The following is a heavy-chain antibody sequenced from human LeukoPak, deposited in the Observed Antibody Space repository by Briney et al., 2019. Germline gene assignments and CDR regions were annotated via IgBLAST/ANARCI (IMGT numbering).Heavy chain of an antibody. D-gene: IGHD3-22*01. V-gene: IGHV3-30*18. Sequence: PGRSLRLSCAASGFTFSGSAMHWVRQAPGKGLEWVAVISYDGSNKYYADSVKGRFTISRDNSKNTLYLQMNSLRAEDTAVYYCAKGYYYDSSGYLTNQPNFEFWGQGTLVTVS. CDR2: ISYDGSNK. CDR1: GFTFSGSA. CDR3: AKGYYYDSSGYLTNQPNFEF. J-gene: IGHJ4*02.